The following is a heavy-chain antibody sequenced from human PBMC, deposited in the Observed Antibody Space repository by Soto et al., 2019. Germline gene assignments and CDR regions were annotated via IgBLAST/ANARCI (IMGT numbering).Heavy chain of an antibody. J-gene: IGHJ4*02. Sequence: ASVKVYCKASGYTFTSYYMHWVRQAPGQGLEWMGIINPSGGSTSYAQKFQGRVTMTRDTSTSTVYMELSSLRSEDTAVYYCARDKSGGITMIVVVTHPFDYWGQGTLVTVSS. CDR1: GYTFTSYY. V-gene: IGHV1-46*01. CDR3: ARDKSGGITMIVVVTHPFDY. CDR2: INPSGGST. D-gene: IGHD3-22*01.